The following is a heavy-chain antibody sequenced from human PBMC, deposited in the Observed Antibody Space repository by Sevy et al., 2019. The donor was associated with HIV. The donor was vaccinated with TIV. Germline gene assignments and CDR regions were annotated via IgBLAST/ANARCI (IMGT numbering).Heavy chain of an antibody. V-gene: IGHV3-23*01. Sequence: GGSLRLSCTASGFSFSNYVMAWVRQAPGKGLEWVSSVSPILLSTYNAESVKGRFTISRDNSKNTLYLQMNSLRAEDTAIYYCAKLHSRMIPGNGALDYWGRGTLVTVSS. CDR2: VSPILLST. CDR1: GFSFSNYV. D-gene: IGHD3-16*01. CDR3: AKLHSRMIPGNGALDY. J-gene: IGHJ4*01.